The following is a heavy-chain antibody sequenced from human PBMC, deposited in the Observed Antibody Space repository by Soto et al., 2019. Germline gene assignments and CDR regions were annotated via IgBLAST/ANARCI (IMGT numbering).Heavy chain of an antibody. CDR3: ARCPQPPDTADPYAVDV. D-gene: IGHD5-18*01. V-gene: IGHV1-69*18. CDR1: GGTFSRSG. Sequence: QVQLVQSGTEVKKPGASVKVSCKASGGTFSRSGFHWVRQAPGQGLEWMGIIVPSVDTTNYAHKFQARVTISADQFTSTVYMELRSLRSEDTAVYYCARCPQPPDTADPYAVDVWGQGTRVIVSS. CDR2: IVPSVDTT. J-gene: IGHJ6*02.